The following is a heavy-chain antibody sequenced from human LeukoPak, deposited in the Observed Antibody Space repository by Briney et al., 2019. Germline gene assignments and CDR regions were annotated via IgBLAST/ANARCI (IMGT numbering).Heavy chain of an antibody. CDR1: GGTFSSYA. J-gene: IGHJ4*02. V-gene: IGHV1-69*05. Sequence: VASLKVACKASGGTFSSYAMSWVRQAPGQGLEWMGRIIPIFGTANYAQKSQARVTTPTDESTSPAYTELSRLRSEDTAVYYCASRDSTGISDDWGQGRLVTVYS. D-gene: IGHD3-10*01. CDR3: ASRDSTGISDD. CDR2: IIPIFGTA.